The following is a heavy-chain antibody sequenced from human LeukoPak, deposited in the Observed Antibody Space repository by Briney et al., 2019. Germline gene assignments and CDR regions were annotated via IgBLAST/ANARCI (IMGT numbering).Heavy chain of an antibody. D-gene: IGHD3-22*01. J-gene: IGHJ4*02. CDR3: ARGLTMIVVVPDY. CDR1: GFTFSSYE. CDR2: ISSSSSYI. V-gene: IGHV3-21*05. Sequence: GGSLRLSCAASGFTFSSYEMNWVRQAPGKGLEWVSYISSSSSYIYYADSVKGRFTISRDNAKNSLYLQMNSLRAEDTAVYYCARGLTMIVVVPDYWGQGTLVTVSS.